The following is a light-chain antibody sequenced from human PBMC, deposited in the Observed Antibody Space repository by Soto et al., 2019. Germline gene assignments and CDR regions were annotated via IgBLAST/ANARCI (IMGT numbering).Light chain of an antibody. CDR1: QSISTW. Sequence: DIPMTQSPSTLSASVGDRVTITCRASQSISTWLSWYQQKPGKAPKVLIYDASTLESGVPSRFSGSGSGTEFTLTISRLQPDDFATYYCQQYNGDSGYTFGQGTKLEIK. CDR2: DAS. J-gene: IGKJ2*01. CDR3: QQYNGDSGYT. V-gene: IGKV1-5*01.